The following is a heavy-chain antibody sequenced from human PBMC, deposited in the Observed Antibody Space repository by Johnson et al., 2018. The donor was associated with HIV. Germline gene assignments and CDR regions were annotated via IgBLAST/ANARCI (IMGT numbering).Heavy chain of an antibody. CDR2: ISYDGRDA. Sequence: QVQLVESGGGVVQPGGSLRLSCTASGFAFSSYALHWVRQAPGKGLEWVAVISYDGRDAYYADSVKGRFTSSRDNSKNTLYLQMNSLRPEDSAVYYCATLWFGEVSVYDAFDIWGQGTMVTVSS. CDR1: GFAFSSYA. J-gene: IGHJ3*02. V-gene: IGHV3-30*04. D-gene: IGHD3-10*01. CDR3: ATLWFGEVSVYDAFDI.